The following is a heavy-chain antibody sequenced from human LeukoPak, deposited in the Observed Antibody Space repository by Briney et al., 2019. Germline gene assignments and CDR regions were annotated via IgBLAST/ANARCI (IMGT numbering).Heavy chain of an antibody. Sequence: TGGSLRLSCAASGFTFSSYGMHWVRQAPGKGLEWVAVIWYDGSNKYYADSVKGRFTISRDNSKNTLYLQMNSLRAEDTAVYYCARDSYYYDSSGYSDYWGQGTLVTVSS. J-gene: IGHJ4*02. CDR3: ARDSYYYDSSGYSDY. CDR1: GFTFSSYG. V-gene: IGHV3-33*01. D-gene: IGHD3-22*01. CDR2: IWYDGSNK.